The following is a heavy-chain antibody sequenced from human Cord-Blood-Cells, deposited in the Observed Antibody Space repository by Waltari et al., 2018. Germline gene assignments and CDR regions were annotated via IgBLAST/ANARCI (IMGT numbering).Heavy chain of an antibody. J-gene: IGHJ3*02. CDR1: RDRVPSHSAA. V-gene: IGHV6-1*01. D-gene: IGHD1-20*01. CDR3: ARSVSGAFDI. Sequence: QVQLQQSGPGLVKPSQTLPTTCAIPRDRVPSHSAAWKWIRQSPSRGLEWLGRTYYRSKWYNDYAVSVKSRITINPDTSKNQFSLQLNSVTPEDTAVYYCARSVSGAFDIWGQGTMVTDSS. CDR2: TYYRSKWYN.